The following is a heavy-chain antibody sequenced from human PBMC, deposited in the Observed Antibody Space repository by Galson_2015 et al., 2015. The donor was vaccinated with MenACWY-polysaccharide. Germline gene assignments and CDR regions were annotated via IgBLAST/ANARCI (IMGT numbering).Heavy chain of an antibody. CDR2: IYWDDIK. V-gene: IGHV2-5*02. J-gene: IGHJ4*02. CDR1: GFSLHSNGAG. Sequence: PALVNPTQTLTLTCTFSGFSLHSNGAGVGWIRQPPGKALEWLAIIYWDDIKRYSPSLKSRLTITKDTSKNQVVLTMTNMDPVDTATYYCAHRQATSLLDFWGQGTLVTVSS. CDR3: AHRQATSLLDF.